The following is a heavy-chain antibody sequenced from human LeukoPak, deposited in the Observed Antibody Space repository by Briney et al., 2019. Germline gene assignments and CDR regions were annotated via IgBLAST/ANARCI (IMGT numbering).Heavy chain of an antibody. J-gene: IGHJ3*02. CDR2: ISGSGAST. D-gene: IGHD3-10*01. CDR3: AREGSAFDI. CDR1: GFTFSNYA. V-gene: IGHV3-23*01. Sequence: GGSLRLSCAASGFTFSNYAMSWVRQAPGKGLEWVSAISGSGASTYYADSVEGRFTISRDNSKNSLYLQMNRLRAEDTAVYYCAREGSAFDIWGQGTMVTVSS.